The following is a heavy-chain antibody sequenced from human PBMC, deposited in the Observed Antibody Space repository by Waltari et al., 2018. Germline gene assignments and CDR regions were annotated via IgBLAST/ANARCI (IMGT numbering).Heavy chain of an antibody. D-gene: IGHD1-26*01. J-gene: IGHJ6*03. Sequence: QVQLQQWGAGLLKPSETLSLTCAVYGGSFSGYYWSWIRQPPGKGLEWIGEIKHSGSTDYNPALKSRVTISVDTSKNQFSRKLSSVTAADTAVYYCASSVHYYYYYMDVWGKGTTVTVSS. CDR2: IKHSGST. V-gene: IGHV4-34*01. CDR1: GGSFSGYY. CDR3: ASSVHYYYYYMDV.